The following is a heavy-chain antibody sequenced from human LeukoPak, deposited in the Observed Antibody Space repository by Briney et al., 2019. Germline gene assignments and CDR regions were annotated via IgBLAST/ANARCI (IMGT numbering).Heavy chain of an antibody. D-gene: IGHD3-16*02. CDR1: GFTFSSYA. Sequence: PGGSVRLSCAASGFTFSSYAMSWVRQAPGKGLEWVSAISGSGGSTYYADSVKGRFTISRDNSKNTLYLQMNSLRAEDTAVYYCAKDFDYVWGSYRYDYFDYWGQGTLVTVSS. V-gene: IGHV3-23*01. CDR2: ISGSGGST. CDR3: AKDFDYVWGSYRYDYFDY. J-gene: IGHJ4*02.